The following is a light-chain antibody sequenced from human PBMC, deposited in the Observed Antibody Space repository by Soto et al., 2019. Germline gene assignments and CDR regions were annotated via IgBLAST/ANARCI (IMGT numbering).Light chain of an antibody. CDR3: QQYNNWPPWT. Sequence: AMTQSSDTLSVSPGERATLSCRASQSVSSNLAWYQQKPGQAPRLLSYGASTRATGIPARFSGSGSGTEFTLTISSLQSEDFAVYYCQQYNNWPPWTFGQGTKVDIK. CDR2: GAS. V-gene: IGKV3-15*01. J-gene: IGKJ1*01. CDR1: QSVSSN.